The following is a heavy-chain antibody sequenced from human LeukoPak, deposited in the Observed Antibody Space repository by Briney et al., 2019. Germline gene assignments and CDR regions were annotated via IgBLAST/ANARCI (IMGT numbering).Heavy chain of an antibody. CDR3: ARESAAFDY. V-gene: IGHV3-30-3*01. D-gene: IGHD2-2*01. J-gene: IGHJ4*02. CDR1: GFTFSSYA. CDR2: ISYDGSNK. Sequence: GGSLRLSCAAPGFTFSSYAMHWVRQAPGKGLEWVAVISYDGSNKYYADSVKGRFTISRDNSKNTLYLQMNSLRAEDTAVYYCARESAAFDYWGQGTLVTVSS.